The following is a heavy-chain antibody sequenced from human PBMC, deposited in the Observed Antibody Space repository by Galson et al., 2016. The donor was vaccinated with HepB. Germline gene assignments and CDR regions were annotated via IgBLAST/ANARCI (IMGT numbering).Heavy chain of an antibody. CDR1: GFIFSSYA. CDR3: ARGPTMLRGGGDY. D-gene: IGHD3-10*01. J-gene: IGHJ4*02. Sequence: SLRLSCAASGFIFSSYAMNWVRQAPGRGLEWVSYISPTGTTVYYTHSVKGRFTISRDSAQNSVYLQMDSLRDEDTAVYYCARGPTMLRGGGDYWGQGILVAVSS. CDR2: ISPTGTTV. V-gene: IGHV3-48*02.